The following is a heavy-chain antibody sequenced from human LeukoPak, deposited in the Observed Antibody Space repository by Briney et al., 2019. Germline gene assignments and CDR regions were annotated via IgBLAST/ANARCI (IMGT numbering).Heavy chain of an antibody. CDR3: ARDGSSGWYVWFDP. CDR1: GGSISSYY. CDR2: IYYSGST. Sequence: PSETLSLTCTVSGGSISSYYWSWIRQPPGKGLEWIGYIYYSGSTNYNPSLKSRVTISVDRSKNQFSLKLSSVTAADTAVYYCARDGSSGWYVWFDPWGQGTLVTVSS. D-gene: IGHD6-19*01. J-gene: IGHJ5*02. V-gene: IGHV4-59*12.